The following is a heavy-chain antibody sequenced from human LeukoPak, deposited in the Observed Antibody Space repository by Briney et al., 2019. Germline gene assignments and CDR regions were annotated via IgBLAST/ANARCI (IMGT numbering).Heavy chain of an antibody. CDR1: GFTFSTYV. D-gene: IGHD6-19*01. J-gene: IGHJ4*02. CDR2: ISRDGRDK. V-gene: IGHV3-30*09. CDR3: VREGYSSGRSGAFDY. Sequence: PGRSLTLSCAASGFTFSTYVMQWFRQAPGKGLEGVAAISRDGRDKYHADSVTGRFAISRDNSRDTVYLQMDSLRADDTAVYYCVREGYSSGRSGAFDYWGQGAQVTVDS.